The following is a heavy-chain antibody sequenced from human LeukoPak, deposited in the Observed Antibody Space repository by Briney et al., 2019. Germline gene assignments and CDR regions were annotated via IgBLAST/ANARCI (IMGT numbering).Heavy chain of an antibody. Sequence: SETLSLTCTVSGXSISSGDYYWSWIRQPPGKGLEWIGYIYYSGSTYYNPSLKSRITISVDTSKNQFSLKLSSVTAADTAVYYCARERSGSYSGFDYWGQGTLVTVSS. CDR2: IYYSGST. V-gene: IGHV4-30-4*01. CDR3: ARERSGSYSGFDY. J-gene: IGHJ4*02. D-gene: IGHD1-26*01. CDR1: GXSISSGDYY.